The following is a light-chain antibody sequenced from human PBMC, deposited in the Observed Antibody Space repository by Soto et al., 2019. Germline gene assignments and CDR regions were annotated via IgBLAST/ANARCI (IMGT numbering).Light chain of an antibody. CDR1: QSVSSNY. J-gene: IGKJ1*01. CDR3: QQYGSSPRT. CDR2: DVS. V-gene: IGKV3-20*01. Sequence: EIVLTQSPGTLSLSPGERASLSCRASQSVSSNYLAWYQQKSGQAPSLLIYDVSRRATGIPERFSGSGSGTDFNLIISRLEPEDYAVYYSQQYGSSPRTFGQGTKVEIK.